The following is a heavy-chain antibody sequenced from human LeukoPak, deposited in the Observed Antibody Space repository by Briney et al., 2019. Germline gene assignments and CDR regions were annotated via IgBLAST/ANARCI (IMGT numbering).Heavy chain of an antibody. V-gene: IGHV5-51*01. CDR2: IYPGDSET. CDR3: AREFYGGTDY. J-gene: IGHJ4*02. D-gene: IGHD4-17*01. CDR1: GYSFTKYW. Sequence: GESLKISSKGSGYSFTKYWIGWVRQMPGKGLEWMGIIYPGDSETKYSPSFQGQVTISADESINTAYLQWSSLKASDTAMYYCAREFYGGTDYWGQGTLVTVSS.